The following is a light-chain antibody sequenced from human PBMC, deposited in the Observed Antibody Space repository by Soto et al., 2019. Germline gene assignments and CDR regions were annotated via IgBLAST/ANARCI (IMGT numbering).Light chain of an antibody. J-gene: IGLJ2*01. V-gene: IGLV2-14*03. CDR2: DVS. CDR1: ISDVGAYNY. CDR3: SSYTDSSTVI. Sequence: QSVLTQPASVSGSPGQSITISCTGTISDVGAYNYVSWYQQHPGTAPKLMVYDVSNRPSGVSYRFSGSKSDNTASLTISGLQAEDEADYYCSSYTDSSTVIFGGGTKLTVL.